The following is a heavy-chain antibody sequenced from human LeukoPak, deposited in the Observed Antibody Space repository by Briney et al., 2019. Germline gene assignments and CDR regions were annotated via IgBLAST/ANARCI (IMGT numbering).Heavy chain of an antibody. D-gene: IGHD7-27*01. Sequence: GESLKISCKGSGYSFTSYWIGWVRQMPGKGLEGRGIIYPGDSDTRYSPSFQGQVTISADKSISTAYLQWSSLKASDTAMYYCARRVKHWDFDYWGQGTLVTVSS. CDR1: GYSFTSYW. CDR2: IYPGDSDT. J-gene: IGHJ4*02. V-gene: IGHV5-51*01. CDR3: ARRVKHWDFDY.